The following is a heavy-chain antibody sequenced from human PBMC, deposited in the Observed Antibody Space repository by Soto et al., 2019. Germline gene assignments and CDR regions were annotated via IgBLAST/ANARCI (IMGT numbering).Heavy chain of an antibody. CDR2: IYYTGST. Sequence: QVQLQESGPGLVKPSQTLSLTRTVSGGSISSGGYYWSWIRQHPGEGLEWIGYIYYTGSTSYSPSLKSRGTISVDTSKNQFSLKLSSVTAADTAVYYCARVVSSRGYYYMDVWGKGTTVTVSS. J-gene: IGHJ6*03. D-gene: IGHD6-6*01. V-gene: IGHV4-31*03. CDR1: GGSISSGGYY. CDR3: ARVVSSRGYYYMDV.